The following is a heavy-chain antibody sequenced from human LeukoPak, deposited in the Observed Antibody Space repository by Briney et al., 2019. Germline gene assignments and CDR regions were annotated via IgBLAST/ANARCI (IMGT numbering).Heavy chain of an antibody. CDR2: INHSGST. CDR1: GDSINSRSYY. D-gene: IGHD2-15*01. CDR3: AREGYCSGGSCYGGRIDY. V-gene: IGHV4-39*07. Sequence: SETLSLTCTVSGDSINSRSYYWDWIRQPPGKGLEWIGEINHSGSTNYNPSLKSRVTISVDTSKNQFSLKLSSVTAADTAVYYRAREGYCSGGSCYGGRIDYWGQGTLVTVSS. J-gene: IGHJ4*02.